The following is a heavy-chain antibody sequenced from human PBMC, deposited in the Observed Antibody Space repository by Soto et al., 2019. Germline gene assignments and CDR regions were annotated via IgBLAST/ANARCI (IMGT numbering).Heavy chain of an antibody. Sequence: GFTFQNYVIHWVRQAPGKGLEYVSAIGAKGDAAYADSVKGRFSISRDNSKNSLFLQMTNVTFEDTATYFCVKVDWYSVDCWGQGALVTASS. CDR1: GFTFQNYV. CDR3: VKVDWYSVDC. J-gene: IGHJ4*02. D-gene: IGHD2-21*02. V-gene: IGHV3-64D*06. CDR2: IGAKGDAA.